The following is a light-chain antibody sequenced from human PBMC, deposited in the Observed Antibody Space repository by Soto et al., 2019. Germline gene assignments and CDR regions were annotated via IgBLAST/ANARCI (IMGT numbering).Light chain of an antibody. CDR1: QKVATK. J-gene: IGKJ1*01. CDR3: HQATSGLRT. V-gene: IGKV3-15*01. Sequence: IVMTQSPVTXSMSPGYRATLSCRASQKVATKVAWYQQKPGQAPRLLIYGASIRATGVPARFSGSGSGTEFTLTIDSLQSEDFAVFYCHQATSGLRTFGRGTRVEV. CDR2: GAS.